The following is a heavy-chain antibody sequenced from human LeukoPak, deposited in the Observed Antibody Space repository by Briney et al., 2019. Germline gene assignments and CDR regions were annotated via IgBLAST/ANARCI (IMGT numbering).Heavy chain of an antibody. CDR3: ARDSHLGSYNLFDP. Sequence: PSETLSLTCAVYGGSFSGYYWSWLRQPPGKGLEWIGEINHSGSTNYNPSLKSRVTISVDTSKNQFSLKLTSVTAADTAVYYCARDSHLGSYNLFDPWGQGTLVTVSS. CDR1: GGSFSGYY. V-gene: IGHV4-34*01. CDR2: INHSGST. J-gene: IGHJ5*02. D-gene: IGHD1-26*01.